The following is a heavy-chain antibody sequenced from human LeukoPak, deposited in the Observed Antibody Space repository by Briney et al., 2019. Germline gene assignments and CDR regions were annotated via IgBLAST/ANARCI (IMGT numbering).Heavy chain of an antibody. CDR1: GFTFSSSA. CDR2: ISSSGSTI. CDR3: ARGGYCSSTSCLGPYYGMDV. D-gene: IGHD2-2*01. Sequence: PGGSLRLSCEASGFTFSSSAMSWIRQAPGKGLEWVSNISSSGSTIYYAASVKGRFTISRDNAKNSLYLQMNSLRAEDTAVYYCARGGYCSSTSCLGPYYGMDVWGQGATVTVSS. J-gene: IGHJ6*02. V-gene: IGHV3-11*01.